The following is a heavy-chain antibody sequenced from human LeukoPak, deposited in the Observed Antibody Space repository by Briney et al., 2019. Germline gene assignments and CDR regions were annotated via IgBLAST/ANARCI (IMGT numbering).Heavy chain of an antibody. D-gene: IGHD2-15*01. CDR2: MSYDGTNK. CDR3: ARRGYCSGGRCYSFHFDH. V-gene: IGHV3-30*03. CDR1: GFTFSSHG. J-gene: IGHJ4*02. Sequence: PGRSLRLSCAASGFTFSSHGMHWVRQAPGKGLEWVALMSYDGTNKVYADSVKGRFTISRDNSKNTLYLEMNNLRAEDTAVYYCARRGYCSGGRCYSFHFDHWGQGTLVTVSS.